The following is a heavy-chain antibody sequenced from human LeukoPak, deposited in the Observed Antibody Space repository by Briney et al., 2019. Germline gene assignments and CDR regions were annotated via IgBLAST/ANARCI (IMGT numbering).Heavy chain of an antibody. V-gene: IGHV1-18*01. CDR2: ISTYNGNA. Sequence: ASVKVSCKASGYIFMQYGISWVRQAPGQGLGWMAWISTYNGNANYAQKFQGRVTMTTDTSTSTAYMELSSLRSEDTAVYYCARGTRGLRPHYYYYMDVWGKGTTVTVSS. J-gene: IGHJ6*03. CDR1: GYIFMQYG. D-gene: IGHD5-12*01. CDR3: ARGTRGLRPHYYYYMDV.